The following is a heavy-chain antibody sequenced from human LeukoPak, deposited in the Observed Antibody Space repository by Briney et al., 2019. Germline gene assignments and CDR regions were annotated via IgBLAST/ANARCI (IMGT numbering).Heavy chain of an antibody. J-gene: IGHJ4*02. V-gene: IGHV1-18*01. D-gene: IGHD1-26*01. CDR3: AREQYSGHYGAFDY. CDR1: GYTFARYG. CDR2: ISAYNGNT. Sequence: ASVKVSCRASGYTFARYGISWVRQGPGKGLVWVGWISAYNGNTNYAQKLQGRVTMTTDTSTRTAYMELRSLRSDDTAVYYCAREQYSGHYGAFDYWGQGALATVSS.